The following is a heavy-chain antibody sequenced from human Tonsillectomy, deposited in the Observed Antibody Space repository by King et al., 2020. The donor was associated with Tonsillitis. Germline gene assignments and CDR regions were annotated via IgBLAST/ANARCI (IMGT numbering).Heavy chain of an antibody. CDR2: MNPNSGNT. Sequence: VQLVQSGAEVKKPGASVKVSCKASGYTFTSYDINWVRQATGQGLEWMGWMNPNSGNTGYAQRFQGRVTMTRNTSISTAYMGLSSLRSEDTAVYYCARGRGVDFWGGYHDAFDIWGQGTMVTVSS. CDR3: ARGRGVDFWGGYHDAFDI. J-gene: IGHJ3*02. D-gene: IGHD3-3*01. V-gene: IGHV1-8*01. CDR1: GYTFTSYD.